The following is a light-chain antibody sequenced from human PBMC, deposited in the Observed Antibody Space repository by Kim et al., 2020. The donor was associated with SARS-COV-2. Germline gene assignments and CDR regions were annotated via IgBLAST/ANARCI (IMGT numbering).Light chain of an antibody. Sequence: ALGQTVTITCQGASLRGYYASWFREKSGKAPILVIYGDKSRPSGIPDRFSGSGSGNTASLTITGAQAEDEADYYCNSRDSSGNPVLFGGGTQLTVL. CDR1: SLRGYY. J-gene: IGLJ3*02. CDR3: NSRDSSGNPVL. CDR2: GDK. V-gene: IGLV3-19*01.